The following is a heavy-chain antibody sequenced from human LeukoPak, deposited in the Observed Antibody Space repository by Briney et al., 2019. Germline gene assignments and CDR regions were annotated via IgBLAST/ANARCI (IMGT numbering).Heavy chain of an antibody. D-gene: IGHD5-18*01. J-gene: IGHJ4*02. CDR2: IYYRGST. V-gene: IGHV4-39*01. Sequence: SETLSLTCTVSGGSISSSRKYWGWIRQPPGKGLEWIGSIYYRGSTYYNPSLKSRVTISVDTSKNQFSLKLSSVTAADTAVYYCARRRLGYSYGYNYFDYWGQGTLVTVSS. CDR1: GGSISSSRKY. CDR3: ARRRLGYSYGYNYFDY.